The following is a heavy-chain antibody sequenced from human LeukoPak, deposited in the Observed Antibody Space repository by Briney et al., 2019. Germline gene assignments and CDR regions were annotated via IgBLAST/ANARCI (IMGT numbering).Heavy chain of an antibody. CDR1: GYTFTSYG. CDR3: GREAAYCGGDCFSD. Sequence: ASVKVSCKASGYTFTSYGISWVRQAPGQGLEWMGWISAYNGNTNYAQKLQGRVTMTTDTSTSTAYMELRSLRSDDTAVYYCGREAAYCGGDCFSDWGQGTLVTVSS. V-gene: IGHV1-18*01. CDR2: ISAYNGNT. D-gene: IGHD2-21*02. J-gene: IGHJ4*02.